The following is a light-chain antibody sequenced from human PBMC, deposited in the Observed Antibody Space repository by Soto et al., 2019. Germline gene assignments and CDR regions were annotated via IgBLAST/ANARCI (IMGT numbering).Light chain of an antibody. Sequence: DIVMTQSPDSLAVSLGERATINCKSSQSVLYSSNNKYYLAWYQQKPGQPPQLLIYWASPRESGVPDRFSGSGSGTDFTLTISSLQAEDVAVYYCQQYYSTPLTFGGGTKVEIK. CDR3: QQYYSTPLT. CDR2: WAS. CDR1: QSVLYSSNNKYY. V-gene: IGKV4-1*01. J-gene: IGKJ4*01.